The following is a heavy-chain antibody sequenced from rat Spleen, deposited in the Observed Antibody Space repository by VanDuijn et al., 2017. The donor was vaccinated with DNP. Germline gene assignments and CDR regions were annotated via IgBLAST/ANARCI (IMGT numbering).Heavy chain of an antibody. V-gene: IGHV4-2*01. CDR2: IKQDSSVV. CDR1: GLNFSDYW. D-gene: IGHD5-1*01. CDR3: VTRGTGSYNWFAY. Sequence: EVKLVESGGGLVQPGRSVKLSCAASGLNFSDYWMGWVRQAPGKGLEWMGEIKQDSSVVNHNPSLRDRFTISRENAQNSLYLQMNSLGSADTATYYCVTRGTGSYNWFAYWGQGTLVTVSS. J-gene: IGHJ3*01.